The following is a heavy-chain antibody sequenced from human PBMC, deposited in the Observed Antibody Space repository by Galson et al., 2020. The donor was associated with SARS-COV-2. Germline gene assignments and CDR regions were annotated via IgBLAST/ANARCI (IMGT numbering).Heavy chain of an antibody. CDR3: ARDPYSGGWTNYYYFAMDA. D-gene: IGHD6-19*01. CDR1: GFTVSNTY. V-gene: IGHV3-53*01. J-gene: IGHJ6*02. CDR2: LYTGGTT. Sequence: GESLKISCVVSGFTVSNTYMSWVRQAPGRGLEWVALLYTGGTTSYTDSVKGRFTISRDSSKNALYLQMNSLRAEDTAVYYCARDPYSGGWTNYYYFAMDAWGHGTTVTVSS.